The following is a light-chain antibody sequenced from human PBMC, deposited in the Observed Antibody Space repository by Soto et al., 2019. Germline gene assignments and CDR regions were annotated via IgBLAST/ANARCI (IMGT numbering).Light chain of an antibody. CDR2: GAS. J-gene: IGKJ1*01. V-gene: IGKV3-20*01. CDR1: QSVSSSY. CDR3: QQYGSSPPWT. Sequence: EIVLTQSPCTLSLSPGERATLXXRASQSVSSSYLAWYQQKPGQAPRLXXYGASSRATGIPDRFSGSGSGTDFTLTISRLEPEDFAVYYCQQYGSSPPWTFGQGTKVDI.